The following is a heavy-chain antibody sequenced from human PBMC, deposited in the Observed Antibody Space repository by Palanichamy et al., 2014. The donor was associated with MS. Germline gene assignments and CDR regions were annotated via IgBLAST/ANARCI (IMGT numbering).Heavy chain of an antibody. CDR3: ARDESDFRSGYYIPFEH. D-gene: IGHD3-3*01. Sequence: QVQLMQSGAEVKKPGASVKVSCKISGYIFTNYGISWVRQAPGQGLEWMGWITAYNGNTQYAQKFQGRVTMTTDTSTSTAYMELRSLTSDDTAVYYCARDESDFRSGYYIPFEHWGQRTLLTVSS. V-gene: IGHV1-18*01. J-gene: IGHJ4*02. CDR2: ITAYNGNT. CDR1: GYIFTNYG.